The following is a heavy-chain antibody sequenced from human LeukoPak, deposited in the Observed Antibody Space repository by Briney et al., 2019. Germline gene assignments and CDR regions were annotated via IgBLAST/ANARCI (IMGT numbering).Heavy chain of an antibody. CDR2: ISKDGGAT. CDR3: AKDDDGSGYYHNY. J-gene: IGHJ4*02. Sequence: GGSLRLSCATSGITVDQYPMNWVRQAPGKGLEWVSLISKDGGATYYADSVKGRFTISRDNSKNSLYLQMNSLRTEDTALYYCAKDDDGSGYYHNYWGQGTLVTVSS. V-gene: IGHV3-43*02. D-gene: IGHD3-22*01. CDR1: GITVDQYP.